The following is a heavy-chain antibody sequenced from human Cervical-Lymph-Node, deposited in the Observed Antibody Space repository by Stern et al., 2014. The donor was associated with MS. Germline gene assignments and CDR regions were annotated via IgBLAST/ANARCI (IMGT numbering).Heavy chain of an antibody. Sequence: VQLVESGGAVVQPGRSLRLSCAASGFTFSSYGMHWVRQAPGTGLEWVTVISADGNHKYYAASVKGRFTISRDNSKNTLHLQMNSVTPDDTAIYYCARDYEDTSMLFDHWGQGTLVTVSS. CDR3: ARDYEDTSMLFDH. D-gene: IGHD2-8*01. CDR2: ISADGNHK. J-gene: IGHJ4*02. V-gene: IGHV3-30*03. CDR1: GFTFSSYG.